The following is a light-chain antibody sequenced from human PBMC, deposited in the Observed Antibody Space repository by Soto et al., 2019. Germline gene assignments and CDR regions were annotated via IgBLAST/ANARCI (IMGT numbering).Light chain of an antibody. J-gene: IGKJ3*01. CDR1: QSISNY. CDR2: AAS. CDR3: QQSYSTPFT. V-gene: IGKV1-39*01. Sequence: DIPMTQSPSSLSASVGDSVTITCRASQSISNYLNWYQQKPGKAPKLLVYAASSLQSGVPSRFSGSGSGTDFTLTISSLQPEYFATYYCQQSYSTPFTFGPGTKVDIK.